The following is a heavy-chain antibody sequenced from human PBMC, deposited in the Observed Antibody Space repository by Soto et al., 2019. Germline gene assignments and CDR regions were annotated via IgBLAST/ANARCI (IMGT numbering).Heavy chain of an antibody. CDR2: ISGSGGST. V-gene: IGHV3-23*01. Sequence: PGGSLRLSCAASGFTFSSYAMSWVRQAPGKGLEWVSAISGSGGSTYYADSVKGRFTISRDNSKNTLYLQMNSLRAEDTAVYYCASHAEGYYYYYMDVWGKGTTVTVSS. CDR3: ASHAEGYYYYYMDV. J-gene: IGHJ6*03. CDR1: GFTFSSYA.